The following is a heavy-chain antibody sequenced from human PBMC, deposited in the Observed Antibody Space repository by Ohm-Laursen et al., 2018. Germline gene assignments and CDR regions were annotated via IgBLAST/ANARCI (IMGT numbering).Heavy chain of an antibody. Sequence: ASVKVSCKTSGYTFINYDIHWVRQASGQGLEWMGWMNPKSGDTGYAHKFQGRVTMARNASISTANMEMSSLRSEDTAVYSCARAWEWEPGEAFDYWGQGTLVTVSS. V-gene: IGHV1-8*01. CDR3: ARAWEWEPGEAFDY. J-gene: IGHJ4*02. CDR2: MNPKSGDT. CDR1: GYTFINYD. D-gene: IGHD1-26*01.